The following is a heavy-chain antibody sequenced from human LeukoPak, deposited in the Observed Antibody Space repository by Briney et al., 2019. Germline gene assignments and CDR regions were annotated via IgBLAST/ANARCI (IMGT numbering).Heavy chain of an antibody. Sequence: PGGSLRLSCAASGFIFSDSAIHWVRQASGKGLEWVGRIRSKTNGYATAYAASVKGRFTISRDDSKNTAYLQMNTLKTEDTALYYCTGNYYGSGSYADFDYWGQGTLVTVSS. V-gene: IGHV3-73*01. D-gene: IGHD3-10*01. CDR1: GFIFSDSA. J-gene: IGHJ4*02. CDR2: IRSKTNGYAT. CDR3: TGNYYGSGSYADFDY.